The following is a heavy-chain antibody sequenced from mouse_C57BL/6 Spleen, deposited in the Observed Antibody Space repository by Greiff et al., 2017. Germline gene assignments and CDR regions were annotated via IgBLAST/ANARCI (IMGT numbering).Heavy chain of an antibody. CDR1: GYTFTSCW. CDR3: ARGDYYYAMDY. Sequence: VKLQQPGAELVMPGASVKLSCKASGYTFTSCWMHWVKQRPGQGLEWIGEIDPSDSYTNYNQKFKGKSTLTVDKSSSTAYMQLSSLTSEDSAVYYCARGDYYYAMDYWGQGTSVTVSS. J-gene: IGHJ4*01. CDR2: IDPSDSYT. D-gene: IGHD2-13*01. V-gene: IGHV1-69*01.